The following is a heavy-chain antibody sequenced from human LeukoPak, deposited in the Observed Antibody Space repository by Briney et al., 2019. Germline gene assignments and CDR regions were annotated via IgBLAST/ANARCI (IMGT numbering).Heavy chain of an antibody. J-gene: IGHJ4*02. CDR1: GGSFSGYY. CDR2: SNHNGIT. CDR3: ARRSGLRSLDF. V-gene: IGHV4-34*01. D-gene: IGHD5/OR15-5a*01. Sequence: SETLSLTCAVYGGSFSGYYWTWIRQPPGKGLEWIGESNHNGITNYNPSLKSRVTMSVDTSKNQLSLKMYPVTATDRAVYYCARRSGLRSLDFWGQGTLVTVSS.